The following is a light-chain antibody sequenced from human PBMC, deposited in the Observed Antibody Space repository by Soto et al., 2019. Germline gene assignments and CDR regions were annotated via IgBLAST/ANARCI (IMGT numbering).Light chain of an antibody. Sequence: DIQLTQSPSSVSASVGDKVTITCRASQDISTWLAWYQQIPGTAPKLLIYAASALQRGVPSRFSGTGAGTDFSLTISGLQPEDFATYFCQQADSVPWTFGQGTKVEIK. V-gene: IGKV1-12*01. J-gene: IGKJ1*01. CDR2: AAS. CDR3: QQADSVPWT. CDR1: QDISTW.